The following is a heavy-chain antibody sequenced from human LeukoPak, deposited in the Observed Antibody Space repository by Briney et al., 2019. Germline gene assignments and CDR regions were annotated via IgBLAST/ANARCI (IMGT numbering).Heavy chain of an antibody. J-gene: IGHJ4*02. Sequence: PGGSLRLSCTASGFSFSGHWMHWVRQAPGKGLEWVAVIRYDGSNKYYADSVKGRFTISRDNPKNTLYVQMNSLRAEDTAVYYCARGRGADYGGNSGYFDYWGQGTLVTVSS. CDR3: ARGRGADYGGNSGYFDY. V-gene: IGHV3-33*08. CDR1: GFSFSGHW. D-gene: IGHD4-23*01. CDR2: IRYDGSNK.